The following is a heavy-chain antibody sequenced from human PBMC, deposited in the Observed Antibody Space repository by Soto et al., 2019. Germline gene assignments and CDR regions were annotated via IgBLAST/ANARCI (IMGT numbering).Heavy chain of an antibody. Sequence: PGGSLRLSCAAYGFTFSGSAMHWVRQASGKGLEWVGRIRSKANSYATAYAASVKGRFTISRDDSKNTAYLQMNSLKTEDTAVYYCTRQLDYYYYGMDVWGQGTTVTVSS. J-gene: IGHJ6*02. CDR1: GFTFSGSA. V-gene: IGHV3-73*01. CDR3: TRQLDYYYYGMDV. CDR2: IRSKANSYAT.